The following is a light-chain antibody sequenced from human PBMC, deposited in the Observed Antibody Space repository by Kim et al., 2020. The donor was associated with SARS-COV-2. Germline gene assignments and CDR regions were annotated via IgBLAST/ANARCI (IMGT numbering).Light chain of an antibody. Sequence: ALGQTVRITCQGDSLRTYYASWYQQKPGQAPILVIYGKNTRPSGIPGRFSGSSSGNTASLTVTGAQAVDEADYYCNSRDNSGDHVVFGGGTKLTVL. CDR1: SLRTYY. CDR2: GKN. V-gene: IGLV3-19*01. J-gene: IGLJ2*01. CDR3: NSRDNSGDHVV.